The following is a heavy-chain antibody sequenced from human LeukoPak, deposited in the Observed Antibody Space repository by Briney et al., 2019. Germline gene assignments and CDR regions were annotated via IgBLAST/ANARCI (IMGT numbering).Heavy chain of an antibody. J-gene: IGHJ5*02. CDR3: AREYCSGGSCDEINWFDP. CDR1: GYTFTNYG. V-gene: IGHV1-18*01. CDR2: ISAYNGNT. Sequence: ASVKVSCKASGYTFTNYGISWVRQAPGQGLEWMGWISAYNGNTNYAQKLQGRVTMTTDTSTSTAYMELRSLRSDDTAVYYCAREYCSGGSCDEINWFDPWGQGTLVTVSS. D-gene: IGHD2-15*01.